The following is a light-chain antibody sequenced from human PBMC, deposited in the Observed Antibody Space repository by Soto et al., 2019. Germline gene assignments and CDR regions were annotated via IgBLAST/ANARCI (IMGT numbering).Light chain of an antibody. CDR2: DVS. Sequence: QSVLTQPASVSGSPGQSITISCTGTSSDVGGYNYVSWYQQHPGKAPKLMIYDVSNRPSGVSNRFSGSKPGNTASLTISGLQAEDEADYYCSSYTSRSSITYVFGTGTKVTVL. CDR3: SSYTSRSSITYV. V-gene: IGLV2-14*01. J-gene: IGLJ1*01. CDR1: SSDVGGYNY.